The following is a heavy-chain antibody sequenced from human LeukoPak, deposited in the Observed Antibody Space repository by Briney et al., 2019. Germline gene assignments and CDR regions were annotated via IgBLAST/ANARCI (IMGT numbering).Heavy chain of an antibody. CDR1: GGSFSDYY. CDR3: ARTVGIVVIPGVQEDAYFDN. J-gene: IGHJ4*02. CDR2: INHSGNT. Sequence: SSETLCLTCAVYGGSFSDYYWSWLRQPPGKGLEWIGEINHSGNTYYNPSLKSRVTVSVDTSKNQFSLKLDSVTAADTAVYYCARTVGIVVIPGVQEDAYFDNWGQGTLVTVSS. D-gene: IGHD2-2*01. V-gene: IGHV4-34*01.